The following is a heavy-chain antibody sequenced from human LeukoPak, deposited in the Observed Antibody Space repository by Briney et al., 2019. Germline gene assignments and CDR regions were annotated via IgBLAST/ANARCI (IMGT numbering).Heavy chain of an antibody. D-gene: IGHD4-17*01. CDR2: ISAYNGNT. V-gene: IGHV1-18*01. J-gene: IGHJ1*01. Sequence: GASVKVSCKASGYTFTSYGITWVRQAPGQGLEWMGWISAYNGNTNYAQKLQGRVTMTTDTSTSTAYLDLRSLRSDDTAVYYCARATVTTSEYFQHWGQGTLVTVSS. CDR1: GYTFTSYG. CDR3: ARATVTTSEYFQH.